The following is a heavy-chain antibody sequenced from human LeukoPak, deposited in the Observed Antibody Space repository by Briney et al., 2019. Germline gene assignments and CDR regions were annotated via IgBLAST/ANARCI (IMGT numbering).Heavy chain of an antibody. CDR1: GFSFSSYS. V-gene: IGHV3-30*04. CDR3: AKVRAPRQYYFDY. J-gene: IGHJ4*02. Sequence: GGSLRLSCAASGFSFSSYSMHWVRQAPGKGLEWVAELLYDGSHEFYADVVKGRFTISRDNSKNTLYLQMNSLRAEDTAVYYCAKVRAPRQYYFDYWGQGTLVTVSS. D-gene: IGHD1-26*01. CDR2: LLYDGSHE.